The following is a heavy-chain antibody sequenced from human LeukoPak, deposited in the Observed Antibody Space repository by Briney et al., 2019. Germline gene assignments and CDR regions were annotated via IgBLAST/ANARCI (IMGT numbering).Heavy chain of an antibody. CDR1: GGSISSHY. CDR2: IYYSGST. J-gene: IGHJ5*02. CDR3: ARAPGYCSGGSCYWFDP. V-gene: IGHV4-59*11. D-gene: IGHD2-15*01. Sequence: PSETLSLTCTVSGGSISSHYWSWIRQPPGKGLEWIGYIYYSGSTNYNPSLKSRVTISVDTSKNQFSLKLSSVTAADTAVYYCARAPGYCSGGSCYWFDPWGQGTLVTVSS.